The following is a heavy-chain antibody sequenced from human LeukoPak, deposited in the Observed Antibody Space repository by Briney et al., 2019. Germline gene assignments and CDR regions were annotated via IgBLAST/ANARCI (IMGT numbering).Heavy chain of an antibody. CDR3: ARENLKGGDAFDI. CDR1: GFTVSSNY. Sequence: GGSLRLSCAAFGFTVSSNYMSWVRQAPGKGLEWVSVIYSGGSTYYADSVKGRFTISRHNSKNTLYLQMNSLRAEDTAVYYCARENLKGGDAFDIWGQGTMVTVSS. CDR2: IYSGGST. D-gene: IGHD3-16*01. J-gene: IGHJ3*02. V-gene: IGHV3-53*04.